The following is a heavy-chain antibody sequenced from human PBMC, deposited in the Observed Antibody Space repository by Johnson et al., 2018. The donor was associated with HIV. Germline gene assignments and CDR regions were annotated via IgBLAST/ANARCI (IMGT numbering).Heavy chain of an antibody. CDR3: ARGTGTDDAFDI. Sequence: QVQLVESGGGVVQPGRSLRLSCAASGFTFSNFAMHWVRQAPGKGLEWVVVISYDGSNQYFADSVTGRFTISRDNSKNTLYLQMNSLRAEDTAVYYCARGTGTDDAFDIWGQGTMVTVSS. D-gene: IGHD1-1*01. CDR2: ISYDGSNQ. V-gene: IGHV3-30*14. J-gene: IGHJ3*02. CDR1: GFTFSNFA.